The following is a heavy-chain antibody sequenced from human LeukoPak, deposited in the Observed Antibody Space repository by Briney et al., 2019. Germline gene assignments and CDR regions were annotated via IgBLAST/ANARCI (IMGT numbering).Heavy chain of an antibody. V-gene: IGHV3-21*01. D-gene: IGHD6-6*01. Sequence: GGSLRLSCAASEFTFSSYSMNWVRQAPGKGLEWVSSISSSSSYIYYADSVKGRFTISRDNAKNSLYLQMNSLRAEDTAVYYCARDSQSSSQRDNWFDPWGQGTLVTVSS. J-gene: IGHJ5*02. CDR1: EFTFSSYS. CDR2: ISSSSSYI. CDR3: ARDSQSSSQRDNWFDP.